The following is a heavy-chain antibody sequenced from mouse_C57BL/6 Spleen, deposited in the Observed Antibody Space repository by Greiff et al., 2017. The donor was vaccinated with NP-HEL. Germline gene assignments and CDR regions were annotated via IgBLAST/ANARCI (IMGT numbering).Heavy chain of an antibody. D-gene: IGHD1-1*01. CDR3: AREEYYYGSSSIFDY. J-gene: IGHJ2*01. CDR2: INPNNGGT. V-gene: IGHV1-26*01. CDR1: GYTFTDYY. Sequence: EVQLQQSGPELVKPGASVKISCKASGYTFTDYYMNWVKQSHGKSLEWIGDINPNNGGTSYNQKFKGKATLTVDKSSSTAYMELRSLTSEDSAVYYCAREEYYYGSSSIFDYWGQGTTLTVSS.